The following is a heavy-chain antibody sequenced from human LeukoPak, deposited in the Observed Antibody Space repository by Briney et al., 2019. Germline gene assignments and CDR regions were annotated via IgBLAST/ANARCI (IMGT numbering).Heavy chain of an antibody. Sequence: PSETLSLTCAVYGGSFSGYYWRWIRLPPGKELEWIGGIDHSGSTNYNPSLKSRVTISVDTSKNQFSLKLSSVTAADTAVYYCAFSYYDFWSGYYPPPFGYWGQGTLVTVSS. J-gene: IGHJ4*02. D-gene: IGHD3-3*01. CDR1: GGSFSGYY. CDR3: AFSYYDFWSGYYPPPFGY. CDR2: IDHSGST. V-gene: IGHV4-34*01.